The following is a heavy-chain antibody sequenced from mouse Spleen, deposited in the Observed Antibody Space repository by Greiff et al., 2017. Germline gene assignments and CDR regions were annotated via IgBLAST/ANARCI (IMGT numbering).Heavy chain of an antibody. Sequence: DVQLQESGPGLVKPSQSLSLTCSVTGYSITSGYYWNWIRQLPGNKLEWMGYISYDGSNNYNPSLKNRISITRDTSKNQFFLKLNSVTTEDTATYYCAIITTVVAEDYWGQGTTLTVSS. CDR1: GYSITSGYY. CDR2: ISYDGSN. V-gene: IGHV3-6*01. CDR3: AIITTVVAEDY. D-gene: IGHD1-1*01. J-gene: IGHJ2*01.